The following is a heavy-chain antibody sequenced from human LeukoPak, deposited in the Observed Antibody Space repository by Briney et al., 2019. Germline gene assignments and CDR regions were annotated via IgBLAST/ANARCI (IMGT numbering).Heavy chain of an antibody. V-gene: IGHV3-23*01. CDR2: ISGSGGST. CDR3: AKGLRGSGWSFDY. D-gene: IGHD6-19*01. CDR1: GFTFSGYG. Sequence: PGGSLRLSCAASGFTFSGYGMSWVRQAPGKGLEWVSAISGSGGSTYYADSVKGRFTISRDNSKNTLYLQMNSLRAEDTAVYYCAKGLRGSGWSFDYWGQGTLVTVSS. J-gene: IGHJ4*02.